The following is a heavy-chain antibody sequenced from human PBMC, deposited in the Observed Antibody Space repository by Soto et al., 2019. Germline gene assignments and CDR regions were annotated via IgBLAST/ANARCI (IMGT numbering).Heavy chain of an antibody. CDR3: AREGPYDYVWGSYRLLDY. CDR2: ISSSSSYI. D-gene: IGHD3-16*02. Sequence: GGSLRLSCAASGFTFSSYSMNWVRQAPGKGLEWVSSISSSSSYIYYADSVKGRFTISRDNAKNSLYLQMDSLRAEDTAVYYCAREGPYDYVWGSYRLLDYWGQGTLVTVSS. V-gene: IGHV3-21*01. J-gene: IGHJ4*02. CDR1: GFTFSSYS.